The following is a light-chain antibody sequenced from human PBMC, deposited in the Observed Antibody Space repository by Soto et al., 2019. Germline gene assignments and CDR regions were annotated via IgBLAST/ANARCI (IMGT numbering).Light chain of an antibody. CDR3: AAWDDRLHGVV. V-gene: IGLV1-44*01. CDR2: SND. J-gene: IGLJ2*01. Sequence: SVLTQPPSVSGTPGQRVTISCSGRSSNIDSNTVHWYQQLPGTAPKLVIFSNDERPSGIPDRFSGSKSGTSASLAISGLQSEDEADYYCAAWDDRLHGVVFGGGTKLTVL. CDR1: SSNIDSNT.